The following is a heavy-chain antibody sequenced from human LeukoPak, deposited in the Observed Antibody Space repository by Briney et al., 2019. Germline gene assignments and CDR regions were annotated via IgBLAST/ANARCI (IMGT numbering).Heavy chain of an antibody. CDR2: ISYDGSNK. V-gene: IGHV3-30*04. Sequence: PGGSLRPSCAASGFTFSSYAMHWVRQARGKGLEWVAVISYDGSNKYYADSVKGRFTISRDNPKNTLYLQMNSQRAEDTAVYYCERVGRKKFDAWGQGTLVTV. D-gene: IGHD1-26*01. CDR1: GFTFSSYA. CDR3: ERVGRKKFDA. J-gene: IGHJ5*02.